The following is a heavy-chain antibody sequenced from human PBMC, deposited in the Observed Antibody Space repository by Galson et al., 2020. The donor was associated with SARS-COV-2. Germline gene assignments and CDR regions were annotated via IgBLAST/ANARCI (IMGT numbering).Heavy chain of an antibody. CDR2: INPSGGST. V-gene: IGHV1-46*01. D-gene: IGHD2-2*01. CDR1: GYTFTSYY. CDR3: ARGGGYCSSTSCLGRFSWFDP. J-gene: IGHJ5*02. Sequence: ASVKVSCKASGYTFTSYYMYWVRQAPGQGLEWMGIINPSGGSTSYAQKFQGRVTMTRDTSTRTVYMELSSLRSEDTAVYYCARGGGYCSSTSCLGRFSWFDPWGQRTLVTVSS.